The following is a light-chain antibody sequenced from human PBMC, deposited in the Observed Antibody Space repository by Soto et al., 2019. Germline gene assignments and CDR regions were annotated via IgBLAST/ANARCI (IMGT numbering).Light chain of an antibody. CDR1: QSISAW. V-gene: IGKV1-5*01. Sequence: DIQMTQSPSTLSASVGDRVTITCRASQSISAWLAWYQQKPGKAPNLLIYDVSTLDSGVPSRFSGSASGTEFTLTISSLESDDFANYYCQQYHRYSTFGQGTKVDLK. CDR2: DVS. CDR3: QQYHRYST. J-gene: IGKJ1*01.